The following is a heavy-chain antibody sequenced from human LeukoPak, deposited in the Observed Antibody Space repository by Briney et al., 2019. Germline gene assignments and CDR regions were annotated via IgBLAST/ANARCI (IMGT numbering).Heavy chain of an antibody. CDR3: AKGGIPTGPYYYFYYMDV. Sequence: GSSLRLSCAASGFTFSRNVMHWVRQAPGRGLEWVALISYDGNNKFYADSVKGRFTISRDNSRNTLFLQMNSLRGEDAAVYSCAKGGIPTGPYYYFYYMDVWGKGTAVTVSS. CDR1: GFTFSRNV. V-gene: IGHV3-30*01. J-gene: IGHJ6*03. D-gene: IGHD3-10*01. CDR2: ISYDGNNK.